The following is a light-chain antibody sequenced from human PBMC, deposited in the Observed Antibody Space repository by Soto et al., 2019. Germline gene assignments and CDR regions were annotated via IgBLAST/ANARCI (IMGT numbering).Light chain of an antibody. Sequence: ESVLTPSPGTLALSPGERATLYCRARPSVSSSYLAWYQQKPGQAPRLLIYGASSRATGIPDRFSGSGSGTDFTLTISRLEPEDFAVYYCQQYGSSPPFTFGPGTKVDI. CDR3: QQYGSSPPFT. J-gene: IGKJ3*01. V-gene: IGKV3-20*01. CDR1: PSVSSSY. CDR2: GAS.